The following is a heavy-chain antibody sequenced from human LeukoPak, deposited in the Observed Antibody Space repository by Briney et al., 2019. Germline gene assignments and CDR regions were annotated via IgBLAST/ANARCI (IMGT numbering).Heavy chain of an antibody. V-gene: IGHV1-2*02. J-gene: IGHJ5*02. Sequence: ASVKVSCKASGYTFTGYYMHWVRQAPGQGLGWMGWINPNSGGTNYAQKFQGRVTMTRDTSISTAYMELSRLRSDDTAVYYCARGPGLPAAIPGGYNWFDPWGQGTLVTVSS. CDR2: INPNSGGT. D-gene: IGHD2-2*02. CDR3: ARGPGLPAAIPGGYNWFDP. CDR1: GYTFTGYY.